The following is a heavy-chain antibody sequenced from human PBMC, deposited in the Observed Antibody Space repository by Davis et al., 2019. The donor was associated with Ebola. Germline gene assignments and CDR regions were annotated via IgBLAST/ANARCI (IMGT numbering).Heavy chain of an antibody. D-gene: IGHD4-17*01. CDR1: GGSIRSSSYY. CDR3: ARLLATVNHYFDY. Sequence: MPSETLSLTCSVSGGSIRSSSYYWGWIRQPPGKGLEWIGSIYYSGSTYYNPSLKSRVTISVDTSKNQFSLKLSSVTAADTAVYYCARLLATVNHYFDYWGQGTLVTVSS. V-gene: IGHV4-39*01. J-gene: IGHJ4*02. CDR2: IYYSGST.